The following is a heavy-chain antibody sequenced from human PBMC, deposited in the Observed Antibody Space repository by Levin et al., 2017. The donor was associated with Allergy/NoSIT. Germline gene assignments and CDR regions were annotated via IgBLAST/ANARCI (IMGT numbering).Heavy chain of an antibody. Sequence: GGSLRLSCAASGFTFSRYTMNWVRQAPGKGLEWVSYISSSGSPMYHADSVKGRFTISRDNAKNSLYLQMNGLRAEDTAVYYCASSRVEGPETDYWGQGTLVTVSS. V-gene: IGHV3-48*01. CDR2: ISSSGSPM. CDR3: ASSRVEGPETDY. D-gene: IGHD3-10*01. J-gene: IGHJ4*02. CDR1: GFTFSRYT.